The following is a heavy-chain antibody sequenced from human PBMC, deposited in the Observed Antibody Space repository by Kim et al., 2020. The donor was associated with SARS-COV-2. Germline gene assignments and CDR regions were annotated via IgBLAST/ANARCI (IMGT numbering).Heavy chain of an antibody. D-gene: IGHD6-13*01. J-gene: IGHJ4*02. V-gene: IGHV4-34*01. Sequence: NPSLKSRVTISVDTSKNQFSLKLSSVTAADTAVYYCARGFIGGSSSCTDYWGQGTLVTVSS. CDR3: ARGFIGGSSSCTDY.